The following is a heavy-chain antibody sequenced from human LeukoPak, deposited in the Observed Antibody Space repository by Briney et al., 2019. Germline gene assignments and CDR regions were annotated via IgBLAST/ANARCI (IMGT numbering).Heavy chain of an antibody. V-gene: IGHV3-23*01. CDR2: ISGSGGST. Sequence: PGGSLRLSCAASGFTFSSYSMNWVRQAPGKGLEWVSAISGSGGSTYYADSVKGRFTISRDNSKNTLYLQMNSLRAEDTAVYYCAKDYRGGSGSYYNPGGGLDPWGQGTLVTVSS. J-gene: IGHJ5*02. D-gene: IGHD3-10*01. CDR1: GFTFSSYS. CDR3: AKDYRGGSGSYYNPGGGLDP.